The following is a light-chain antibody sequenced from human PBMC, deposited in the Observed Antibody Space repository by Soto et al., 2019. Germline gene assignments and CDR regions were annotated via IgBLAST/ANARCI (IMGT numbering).Light chain of an antibody. CDR1: QSVSSS. V-gene: IGKV3-20*01. J-gene: IGKJ2*01. CDR3: QQYGSSPRT. CDR2: GAS. Sequence: EIVLTQSPGTLSLSPGERATLSCRASQSVSSSLAWYQQKPGQAPRLLIYGASSRASGIPDRLSGSGSGTDFTLTISRLEPEDFAVYYCQQYGSSPRTFGQGTKLEIK.